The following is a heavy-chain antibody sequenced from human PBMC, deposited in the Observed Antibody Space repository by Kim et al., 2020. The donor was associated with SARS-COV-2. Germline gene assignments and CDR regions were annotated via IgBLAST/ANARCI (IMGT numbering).Heavy chain of an antibody. CDR1: RFTFHSSA. V-gene: IGHV3-30*18. Sequence: GGSLRLSCAASRFTFHSSAMHWVRQAPGKGLEWVAVISGGGFSKYYADSVKGRFTISRDNSKNILYLQMSSLRAEDTAGYYCAKDSGSGSYYAWTYYYYGMDVWGHGATVTVSS. D-gene: IGHD3-10*01. CDR2: ISGGGFSK. CDR3: AKDSGSGSYYAWTYYYYGMDV. J-gene: IGHJ6*02.